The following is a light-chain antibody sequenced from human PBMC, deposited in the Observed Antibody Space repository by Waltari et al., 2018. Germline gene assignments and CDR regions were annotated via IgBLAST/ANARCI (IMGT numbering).Light chain of an antibody. Sequence: DIQMTQSPSSLSASVGDRVTITCQASQDISKYLNWYQHKSGKAPKLLIYDASNLERGVPSRFRGYGSGTEFTLTINSLQPDDFATYYCQHYNNYSGTFGQGTRVELK. CDR2: DAS. CDR3: QHYNNYSGT. V-gene: IGKV1-33*01. CDR1: QDISKY. J-gene: IGKJ1*01.